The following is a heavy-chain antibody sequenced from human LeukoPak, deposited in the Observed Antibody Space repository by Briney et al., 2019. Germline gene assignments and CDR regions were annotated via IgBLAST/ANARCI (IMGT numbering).Heavy chain of an antibody. CDR3: ARGRFKDIVAMTYYFDY. D-gene: IGHD5-12*01. V-gene: IGHV1-2*04. CDR2: INPNSGGT. CDR1: GYTFTRYY. Sequence: ASVKVSCKASGYTFTRYYMHWVRQAPGQGLEWMGWINPNSGGTNYAQKFQGWVTMTRDTSISTAYMELSRLRSDDTAVYYCARGRFKDIVAMTYYFDYWGQGTLVTVSS. J-gene: IGHJ4*02.